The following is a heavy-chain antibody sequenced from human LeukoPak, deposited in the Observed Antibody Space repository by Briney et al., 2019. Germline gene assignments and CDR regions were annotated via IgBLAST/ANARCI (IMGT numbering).Heavy chain of an antibody. D-gene: IGHD3-22*01. CDR2: IYYSGST. CDR3: ASLTVATQQAYYFDY. V-gene: IGHV4-31*03. J-gene: IGHJ4*02. Sequence: SQTLSLTCTVSGGSISSGGYYWSWIRQHPGKGLEWIGYIYYSGSTYYNPSLKSRVTISVDTSKNQFSLKLSSVTAADTAVYYCASLTVATQQAYYFDYWGQGTLVTVSS. CDR1: GGSISSGGYY.